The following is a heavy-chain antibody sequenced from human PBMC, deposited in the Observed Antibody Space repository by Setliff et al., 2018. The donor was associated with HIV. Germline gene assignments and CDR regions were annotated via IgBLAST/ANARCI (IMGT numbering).Heavy chain of an antibody. CDR1: GGPLSGHY. CDR2: TSHSGKT. J-gene: IGHJ4*02. V-gene: IGHV4-34*01. Sequence: SETLSLTRAVYGGPLSGHYWSWIRQPPGQGLEWIGETSHSGKTNYNPSLKSRVTISVDTSKNQFSLKLTSVTAADTAVYYCVTSSSWSSRLNFWGPGMLVTVSS. D-gene: IGHD2-2*01. CDR3: VTSSSWSSRLNF.